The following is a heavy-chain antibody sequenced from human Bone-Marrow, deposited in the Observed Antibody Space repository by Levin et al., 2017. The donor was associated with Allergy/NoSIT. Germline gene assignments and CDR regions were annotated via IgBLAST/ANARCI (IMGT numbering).Heavy chain of an antibody. CDR3: ARGILADYDFWSGYLSGYGMDV. CDR2: INPNSGGT. J-gene: IGHJ6*02. Sequence: ASVKVSCKASGYTFTGYYMHWVRQAPGQGLEWMGWINPNSGGTNYAQKFQGRVTMTRDTSISTAYMELSRLRSDDTAVYYCARGILADYDFWSGYLSGYGMDVWGQGTTVTVSS. CDR1: GYTFTGYY. D-gene: IGHD3-3*01. V-gene: IGHV1-2*02.